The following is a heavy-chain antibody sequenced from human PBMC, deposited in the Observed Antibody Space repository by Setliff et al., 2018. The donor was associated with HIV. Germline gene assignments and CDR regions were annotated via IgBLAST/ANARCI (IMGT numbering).Heavy chain of an antibody. D-gene: IGHD1-26*01. V-gene: IGHV3-48*03. CDR1: GFTFSSYE. J-gene: IGHJ4*02. CDR2: ISSSGSTI. CDR3: ASDTIVGAIPLLDY. Sequence: LRLSCAASGFTFSSYEMNWVRQAPGKGLEWVSYISSSGSTIYYADSVKGRFTISRDNAKNSLYLQMTSLRAEDTAVYYCASDTIVGAIPLLDYWGQGTLVTVSS.